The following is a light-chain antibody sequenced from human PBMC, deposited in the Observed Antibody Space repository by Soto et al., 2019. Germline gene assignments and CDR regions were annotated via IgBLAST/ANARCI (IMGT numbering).Light chain of an antibody. V-gene: IGKV3-11*01. CDR3: QHRRDWPLA. CDR2: DAS. Sequence: EVVLTQSPATLSLSPGERATLSCRASQSVSRYLAWYQQKPGQAPRLLIYDASNRATGIPARFSGSGSGTEFTLTISSLEPEDFAVYYCQHRRDWPLAFGPGTKVDIK. J-gene: IGKJ3*01. CDR1: QSVSRY.